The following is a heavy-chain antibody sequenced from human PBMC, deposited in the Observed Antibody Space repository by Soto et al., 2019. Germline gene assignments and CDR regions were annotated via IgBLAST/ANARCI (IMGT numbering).Heavy chain of an antibody. D-gene: IGHD3-10*01. V-gene: IGHV4-39*01. CDR2: IYYSGST. Sequence: SETLSLTCTVSGGSIGSSSYYWGWIRQPPGKGLEWIGSIYYSGSTYYNPSLKSRVTISVDTSKNQFSLKLSSVTAADTAVYYCARIDGSGSYLFFDYWGQGTLVTVSS. CDR1: GGSIGSSSYY. CDR3: ARIDGSGSYLFFDY. J-gene: IGHJ4*02.